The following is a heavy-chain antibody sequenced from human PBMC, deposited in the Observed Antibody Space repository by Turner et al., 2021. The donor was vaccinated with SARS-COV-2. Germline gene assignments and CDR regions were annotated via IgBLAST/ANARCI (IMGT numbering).Heavy chain of an antibody. V-gene: IGHV5-51*01. D-gene: IGHD3-10*01. CDR2: IYTTDSDT. CDR1: GNTFATFW. Sequence: EVQLVQSGAELKKPGESLKISCKGSGNTFATFWIAWVRQMPGKGLEWMGLIYTTDSDTRYSPSFQGHVTISVDKSVNTAYLQWSSLKASDTAIYYCARFGAPVWFGELLPSGIFDLWGQGTLVTVSS. CDR3: ARFGAPVWFGELLPSGIFDL. J-gene: IGHJ4*02.